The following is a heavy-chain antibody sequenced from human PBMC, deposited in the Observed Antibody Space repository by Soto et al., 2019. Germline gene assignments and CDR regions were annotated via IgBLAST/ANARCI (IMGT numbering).Heavy chain of an antibody. CDR1: GFTFSSYS. V-gene: IGHV3-48*01. CDR2: ISSSSSTI. CDR3: ARGGDYYGSGRKIFDY. Sequence: GGSLRLSCAASGFTFSSYSMNWVRQAPGKGLEWVSYISSSSSTIYYADSVKGRFTISRDNAKNSLYLQMNSLRAEDTTVYYCARGGDYYGSGRKIFDYWGQGTLVTVSS. D-gene: IGHD3-10*01. J-gene: IGHJ4*02.